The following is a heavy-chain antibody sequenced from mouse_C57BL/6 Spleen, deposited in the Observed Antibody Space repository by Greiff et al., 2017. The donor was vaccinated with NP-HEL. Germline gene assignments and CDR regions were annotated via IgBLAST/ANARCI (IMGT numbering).Heavy chain of an antibody. V-gene: IGHV1-82*01. J-gene: IGHJ2*01. CDR3: ASWRAQATSFDY. CDR1: GYAFSSSW. D-gene: IGHD3-2*02. CDR2: IYPGDGDT. Sequence: QVQLQQSGPELVKPGASVKISCKASGYAFSSSWMNWVKQRPGKGLEWIGRIYPGDGDTNYNGKFKGKATLTADKSSSTAYMQLSSLTSEDSAVYFCASWRAQATSFDYWGQGTTLTVSS.